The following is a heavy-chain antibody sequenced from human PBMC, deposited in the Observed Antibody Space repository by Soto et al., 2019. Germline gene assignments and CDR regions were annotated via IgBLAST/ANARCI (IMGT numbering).Heavy chain of an antibody. D-gene: IGHD2-21*02. J-gene: IGHJ4*02. CDR1: GGSVNSYY. V-gene: IGHV4-59*02. Sequence: PSETLSLTCTVSGGSVNSYYWSWTRQPPGKGMEWIGYIFYSGSTNSNPSLKSRVTMSLDMSKNHFSLKLTSVAAADTAVYYCARVRPEYCGGGCPHFDSWGQGTLVTVSS. CDR2: IFYSGST. CDR3: ARVRPEYCGGGCPHFDS.